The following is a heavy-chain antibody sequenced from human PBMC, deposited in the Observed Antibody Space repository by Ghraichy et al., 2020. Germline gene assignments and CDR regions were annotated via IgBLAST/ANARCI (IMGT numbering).Heavy chain of an antibody. CDR2: IKSKTDGGTT. CDR3: TTDFIGYDILSFPYYYYYMDV. D-gene: IGHD3-9*01. J-gene: IGHJ6*03. CDR1: GFTFSNAW. Sequence: GESLNISCAASGFTFSNAWMSWVRQAPGKGLEWVGRIKSKTDGGTTDYAAPVKGRFTISRDDSKNTLYLQMNSLKTEDTVVYYCTTDFIGYDILSFPYYYYYMDVWGKGTTVTVSS. V-gene: IGHV3-15*01.